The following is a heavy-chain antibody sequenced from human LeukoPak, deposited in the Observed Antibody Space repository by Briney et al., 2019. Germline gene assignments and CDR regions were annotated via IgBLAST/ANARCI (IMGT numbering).Heavy chain of an antibody. CDR2: INPNSGGT. Sequence: ASVKVSCKASGYTFTGYHMHWVRQAPGQGLEWMGWINPNSGGTNYAQKFQGRVTMTRDTSISTAYMELSRLRSDDTAVYYCARAWTYQLLAPHDAFDIWGQGTMVTVSS. D-gene: IGHD2-2*01. J-gene: IGHJ3*02. CDR3: ARAWTYQLLAPHDAFDI. CDR1: GYTFTGYH. V-gene: IGHV1-2*02.